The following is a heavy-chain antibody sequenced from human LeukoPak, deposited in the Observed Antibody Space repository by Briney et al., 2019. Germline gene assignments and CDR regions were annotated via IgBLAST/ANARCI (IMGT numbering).Heavy chain of an antibody. CDR1: VGSICSGSYY. V-gene: IGHV4-61*02. CDR2: IYTRGST. Sequence: PSETLSLTCTVSVGSICSGSYYCSWIRQPAGKGLEWIGRIYTRGSTNYNPSLKSRVTISVDKFKKQFSLMLSSVTAAATAVHYCAAETGDGDYWGQGTLVTVSS. D-gene: IGHD7-27*01. CDR3: AAETGDGDY. J-gene: IGHJ4*02.